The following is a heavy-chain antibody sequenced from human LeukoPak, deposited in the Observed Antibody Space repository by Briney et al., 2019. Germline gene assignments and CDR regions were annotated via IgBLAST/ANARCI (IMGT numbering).Heavy chain of an antibody. Sequence: GGSLRLSCAASGFTFSSYAMHWVRQAPGKGLEWVAVISYDGSNKYYADSVKGRFTISRDNSNNTLYLQMNSLRAEDTAVYYCARDLDYYDSSGPIDYWGQGTLVTVSS. D-gene: IGHD3-22*01. J-gene: IGHJ4*02. CDR2: ISYDGSNK. CDR3: ARDLDYYDSSGPIDY. V-gene: IGHV3-30-3*01. CDR1: GFTFSSYA.